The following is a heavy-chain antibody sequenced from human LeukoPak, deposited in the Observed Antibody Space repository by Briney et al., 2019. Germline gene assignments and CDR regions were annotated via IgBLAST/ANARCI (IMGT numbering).Heavy chain of an antibody. CDR3: ARGALRWLQQHDAFDI. V-gene: IGHV3-23*01. CDR1: GFTFSSYA. J-gene: IGHJ3*02. D-gene: IGHD5-24*01. Sequence: GRSLRLSCAASGFTFSSYAMSWVRQAPGKGLEWVSAISGSGGSTYYADSVKGRFTISRDNSKNTLYLQMNSLRAEDTAVYYCARGALRWLQQHDAFDIWAKGQWSPSLQ. CDR2: ISGSGGST.